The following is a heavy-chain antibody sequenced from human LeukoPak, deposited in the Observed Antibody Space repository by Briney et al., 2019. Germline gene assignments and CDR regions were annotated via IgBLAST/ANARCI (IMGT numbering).Heavy chain of an antibody. Sequence: GRSLRLSCAASGFTFSSYAMDWVRHAPGKGLEWVAVISYDGTNKYYADSVKGRFTISRDNSKNTLYLQMNSLRAEDTAVYYCAGGLRGYFDYWGQGTLVTVSS. J-gene: IGHJ4*02. CDR3: AGGLRGYFDY. CDR1: GFTFSSYA. CDR2: ISYDGTNK. D-gene: IGHD4-17*01. V-gene: IGHV3-30-3*01.